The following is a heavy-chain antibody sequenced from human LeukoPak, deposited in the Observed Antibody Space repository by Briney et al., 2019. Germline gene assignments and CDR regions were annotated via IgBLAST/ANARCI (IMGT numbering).Heavy chain of an antibody. Sequence: GGSLRLSCAASGFTFSSYAMSWVRQAPGKGLEWVSAISGSGGSTYYADSVEGRFTISRDNSKNTLYLQMNSLRAEDTAVYYCAKDSGYSYGTPWYYFDYWGQGTLVTVSS. J-gene: IGHJ4*02. V-gene: IGHV3-23*01. CDR3: AKDSGYSYGTPWYYFDY. CDR2: ISGSGGST. D-gene: IGHD5-18*01. CDR1: GFTFSSYA.